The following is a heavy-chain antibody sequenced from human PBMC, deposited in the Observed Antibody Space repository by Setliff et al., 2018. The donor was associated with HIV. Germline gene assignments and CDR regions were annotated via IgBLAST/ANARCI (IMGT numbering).Heavy chain of an antibody. D-gene: IGHD2-2*01. CDR1: GYTFSNYG. CDR3: ARKPTGSPSDY. V-gene: IGHV1-18*01. CDR2: ISPYNGNT. J-gene: IGHJ4*02. Sequence: ASVKVSCKASGYTFSNYGISWVRQAPGQGFEWMGWISPYNGNTNYVQKLQGRVTITTDTSTSTAYMELRSLRSDDTALYYCARKPTGSPSDYWGQGTQVTVSS.